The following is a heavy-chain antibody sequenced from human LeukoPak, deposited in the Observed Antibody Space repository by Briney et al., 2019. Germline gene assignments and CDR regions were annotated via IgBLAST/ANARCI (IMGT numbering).Heavy chain of an antibody. CDR2: IYYSGST. D-gene: IGHD6-19*01. CDR1: GGSISSGGYY. J-gene: IGHJ4*02. V-gene: IGHV4-31*03. Sequence: SETLSLTCTVSGGSISSGGYYWSWIRQHPGKGLEWIGYIYYSGSTYYNPSLKSRVTISVDTSKNQFSLKLSSVTAADTAVYYCAGALTEQWLVGSWGQGTLVTVSS. CDR3: AGALTEQWLVGS.